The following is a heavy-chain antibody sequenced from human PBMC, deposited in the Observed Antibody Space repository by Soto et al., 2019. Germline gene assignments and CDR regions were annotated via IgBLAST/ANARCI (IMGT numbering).Heavy chain of an antibody. CDR1: GFTYGDYA. V-gene: IGHV3-49*03. Sequence: GGSLRLSCTASGFTYGDYAMSRFRQAPGKGLEWVGFIRSKAYGGTTEYAASVKGRFTISRDDSKSSAYLQMNSLKTEDTAVYYCTSTKRGYYDILTCYYGPDAFEIWGQGTMVTVSS. CDR3: TSTKRGYYDILTCYYGPDAFEI. D-gene: IGHD3-9*01. CDR2: IRSKAYGGTT. J-gene: IGHJ3*02.